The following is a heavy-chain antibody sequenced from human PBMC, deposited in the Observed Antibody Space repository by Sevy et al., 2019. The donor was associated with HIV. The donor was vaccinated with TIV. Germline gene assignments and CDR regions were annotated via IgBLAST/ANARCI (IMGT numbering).Heavy chain of an antibody. V-gene: IGHV3-30*18. D-gene: IGHD2-2*01. CDR2: ISYDGSNK. CDR3: AKELGYCSSTSCQGGPPHGGDAFDI. J-gene: IGHJ3*02. CDR1: GFTFSSYG. Sequence: GGSLRLSCAASGFTFSSYGMHWVRQAPGKGLEWVAVISYDGSNKYYADSVKGRFTISRDNSKNTLYLQMNSLGAEDTAVYYCAKELGYCSSTSCQGGPPHGGDAFDIWGQGTMVTVSS.